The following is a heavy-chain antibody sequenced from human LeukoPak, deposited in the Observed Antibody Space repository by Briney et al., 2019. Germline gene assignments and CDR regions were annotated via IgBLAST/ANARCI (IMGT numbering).Heavy chain of an antibody. V-gene: IGHV3-30*18. Sequence: GGSLRLSCAASGFTFSSYGMHWVRQAPGKGLEWVAVISYDGSNKYYADSVEGRPTISRDNSKNTLYLQMNSLRAEDTAVYYCAKDQGGYSYGPGAWGQGTLVTVSS. D-gene: IGHD5-18*01. J-gene: IGHJ5*02. CDR3: AKDQGGYSYGPGA. CDR1: GFTFSSYG. CDR2: ISYDGSNK.